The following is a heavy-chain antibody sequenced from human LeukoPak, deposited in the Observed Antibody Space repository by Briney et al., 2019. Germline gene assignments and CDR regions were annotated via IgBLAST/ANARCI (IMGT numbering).Heavy chain of an antibody. Sequence: GGSLRLSCAASGFTFDDYAMHWVRQAPGKGLEWVSGISWNSGSIGYADSVKGRFTISRDNAKNSLYLQMNSLRAEDMGLYYCAKVMDYGDYGAFDIWGQGTMVTVSS. V-gene: IGHV3-9*03. J-gene: IGHJ3*02. D-gene: IGHD4-17*01. CDR1: GFTFDDYA. CDR2: ISWNSGSI. CDR3: AKVMDYGDYGAFDI.